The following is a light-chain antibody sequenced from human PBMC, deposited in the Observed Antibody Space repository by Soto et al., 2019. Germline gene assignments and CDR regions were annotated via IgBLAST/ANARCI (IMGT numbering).Light chain of an antibody. CDR3: SSYTTSSTLV. V-gene: IGLV2-14*03. Sequence: QSALTQPASVSGSPGQSITISCTGTSSDVGAYNYVSWYQQHPGKGPRLIIYDVNNRPSGVSNRFSGSKSGNTASLTISGLQAEDEADYYCSSYTTSSTLVFGTGTQVTVL. J-gene: IGLJ1*01. CDR1: SSDVGAYNY. CDR2: DVN.